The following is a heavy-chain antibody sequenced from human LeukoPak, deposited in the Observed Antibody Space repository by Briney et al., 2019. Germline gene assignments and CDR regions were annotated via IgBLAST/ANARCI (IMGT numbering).Heavy chain of an antibody. J-gene: IGHJ4*02. Sequence: SETLSLTCTVSGDSINSLDLWSWVRQPPGKGLEWIGEMYLSGSTHSNPSVKSRVTISIDKSKNQFFLNLSSVTAADTAVYYCAGLVGRYSSGLYYYYFDYWGQGTLVTVSS. CDR3: AGLVGRYSSGLYYYYFDY. CDR2: MYLSGST. D-gene: IGHD3-22*01. V-gene: IGHV4-4*02. CDR1: GDSINSLDL.